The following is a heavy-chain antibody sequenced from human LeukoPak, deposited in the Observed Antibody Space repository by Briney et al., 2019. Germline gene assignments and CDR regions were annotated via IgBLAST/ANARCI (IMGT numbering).Heavy chain of an antibody. CDR3: AKDGRRITMIVVVPPYN. V-gene: IGHV3-30*04. Sequence: QTGGSLRLSCAASGFTFSSYEMNWVRQAPGKGLEWVAVISYDGFNKYYADSVKGRFTISRDNSKNTLYLQMNSLRAEDTAVYYCAKDGRRITMIVVVPPYNWGQGTLVTVSS. D-gene: IGHD3-22*01. CDR2: ISYDGFNK. CDR1: GFTFSSYE. J-gene: IGHJ4*02.